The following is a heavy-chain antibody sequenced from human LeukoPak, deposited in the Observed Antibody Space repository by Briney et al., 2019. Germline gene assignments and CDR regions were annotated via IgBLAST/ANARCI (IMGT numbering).Heavy chain of an antibody. D-gene: IGHD3-22*01. CDR3: ARDMAFYDSPSVNWFDP. CDR2: ISSSSSYI. V-gene: IGHV3-21*01. CDR1: GFTFSSYS. Sequence: GGSLRLSCAASGFTFSSYSMNWVRQAPGKGLEWVSSISSSSSYIYYADSVKGRFTISRDNAKNSLYLQMNSLRAEDTAVYYCARDMAFYDSPSVNWFDPWGQGTLVTVSS. J-gene: IGHJ5*02.